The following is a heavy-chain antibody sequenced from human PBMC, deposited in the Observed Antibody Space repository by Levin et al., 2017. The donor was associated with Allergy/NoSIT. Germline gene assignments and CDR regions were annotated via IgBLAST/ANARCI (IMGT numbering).Heavy chain of an antibody. CDR1: GFAFTAYD. CDR2: IRGSGSRT. V-gene: IGHV3-23*01. J-gene: IGHJ4*02. CDR3: APGIAETGSPTDS. Sequence: SGESLKISCAASGFAFTAYDISWIRQAPGKGLEWVSAIRGSGSRTFYADSVKGRFTISRDNSKNTVFLQMNSLRVDDTAVYYCAPGIAETGSPTDSWGQGTLVTVSS. D-gene: IGHD6-19*01.